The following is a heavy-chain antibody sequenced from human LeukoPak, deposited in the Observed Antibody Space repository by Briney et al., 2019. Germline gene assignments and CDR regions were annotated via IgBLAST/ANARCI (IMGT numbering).Heavy chain of an antibody. Sequence: GGSLRLSCAASGFTFSSYGMHWVRQAPGKGLEWVAVISYDGSNKYYADSVKGRFTISRDNSKNTLYLQMNNLRAEDTAVYYCAKDRRLGYCSGGSCYLDYWGQGTLVTVSS. D-gene: IGHD2-15*01. V-gene: IGHV3-30*18. J-gene: IGHJ4*02. CDR1: GFTFSSYG. CDR3: AKDRRLGYCSGGSCYLDY. CDR2: ISYDGSNK.